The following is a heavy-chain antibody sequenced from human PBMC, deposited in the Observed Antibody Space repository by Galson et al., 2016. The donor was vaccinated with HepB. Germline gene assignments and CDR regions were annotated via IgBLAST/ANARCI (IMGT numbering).Heavy chain of an antibody. CDR1: GFTFSDYA. D-gene: IGHD6-25*01. V-gene: IGHV3-64D*09. J-gene: IGHJ4*02. CDR2: ISNNGRNT. CDR3: AKVGCIAATGTCDY. Sequence: SCAASGFTFSDYAMHWVRQAPGKGPEYVSAISNNGRNTYYAVSVKGRFTISRDNSKNMLYLQMTSLRPEDTALYYCAKVGCIAATGTCDYWGQGMLVTVSS.